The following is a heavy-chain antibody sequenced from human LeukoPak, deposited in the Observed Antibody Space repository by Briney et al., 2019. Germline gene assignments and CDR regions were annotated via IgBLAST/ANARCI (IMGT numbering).Heavy chain of an antibody. D-gene: IGHD3-22*01. V-gene: IGHV4-59*08. Sequence: SETLSLTCTVSGGSISSYYWSWIRQPPGKGLECIGYISYSGSTNYNPSLKSRVTISVDTSKNQFSLKLSSVTAADTAVYYCARRPYYYDSSGYRDYWGQGTLVTVSS. CDR2: ISYSGST. CDR3: ARRPYYYDSSGYRDY. J-gene: IGHJ4*02. CDR1: GGSISSYY.